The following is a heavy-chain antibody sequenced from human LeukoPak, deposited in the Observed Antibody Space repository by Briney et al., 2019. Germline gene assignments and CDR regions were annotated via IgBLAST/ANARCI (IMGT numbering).Heavy chain of an antibody. D-gene: IGHD3-10*01. CDR3: ARASYSSGSRPFDY. J-gene: IGHJ4*02. CDR2: SSGSGGST. CDR1: GFIFSSYA. Sequence: PGGSLRLSCAASGFIFSSYAMIWVRQAPGRGLEWVSGSSGSGGSTYYADSVKGLAISRDNSKNTLYLQMNDLRAEDTAVYYCARASYSSGSRPFDYWGQGTLVTVSS. V-gene: IGHV3-23*01.